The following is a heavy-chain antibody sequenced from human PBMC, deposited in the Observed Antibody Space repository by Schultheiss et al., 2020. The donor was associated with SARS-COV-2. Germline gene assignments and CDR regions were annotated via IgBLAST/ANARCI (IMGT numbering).Heavy chain of an antibody. CDR2: IYYSGST. V-gene: IGHV4-59*01. Sequence: SETLSLTCTVSGGSISSYYWSWIRQPPGKGLEWIGYIYYSGSTNYNPSFKSRVTISVDTSKNQFSLKLSSVTAADTAVYYCARGVGYYNFWSGYYTHYYYGMDVWGQGTTVTVSS. J-gene: IGHJ6*02. CDR1: GGSISSYY. CDR3: ARGVGYYNFWSGYYTHYYYGMDV. D-gene: IGHD3-3*01.